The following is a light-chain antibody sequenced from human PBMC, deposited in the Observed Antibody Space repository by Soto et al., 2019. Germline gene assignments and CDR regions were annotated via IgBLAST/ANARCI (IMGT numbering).Light chain of an antibody. Sequence: DIQMTQSPSTLSASVGDRVTITCRASQSLSAWVAWFQQRPGRAPRILIYKASTLAGGVPSRFSGNGSGIEFSLTISSLQPDDFAAYYCQWYGTYPLTFGGGTKVEIK. CDR1: QSLSAW. V-gene: IGKV1-5*03. CDR3: QWYGTYPLT. CDR2: KAS. J-gene: IGKJ4*01.